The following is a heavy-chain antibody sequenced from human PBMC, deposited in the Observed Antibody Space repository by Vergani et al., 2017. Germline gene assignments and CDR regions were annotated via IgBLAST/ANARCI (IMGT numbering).Heavy chain of an antibody. Sequence: QVQLVESGGGLVKPGGSLRLSCAASGFTFSDYYMSWIRQAPGKGLEWVSYISSSGSTIYYADSVKCRFPISRDNAKNSLYLQMNSLRAEDTAVYYCARVIVGATSQNFLFDYWGQGTLVTVSS. V-gene: IGHV3-11*01. D-gene: IGHD1-26*01. CDR1: GFTFSDYY. CDR2: ISSSGSTI. J-gene: IGHJ4*02. CDR3: ARVIVGATSQNFLFDY.